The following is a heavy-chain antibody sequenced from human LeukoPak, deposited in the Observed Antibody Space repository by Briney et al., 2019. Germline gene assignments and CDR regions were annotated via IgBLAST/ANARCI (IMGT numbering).Heavy chain of an antibody. CDR1: GYTFTGYY. V-gene: IGHV1-2*02. D-gene: IGHD5-18*01. CDR3: ARDPSEDSYGFLGFDY. CDR2: INPNSGGT. Sequence: ASVKVSCKASGYTFTGYYMHWVRQAPGQGLEWMGWINPNSGGTNYAQKFQGRVTMTRDTSISTAYMELSRLRSDDTAVYYCARDPSEDSYGFLGFDYWGQGTLVTVSS. J-gene: IGHJ4*02.